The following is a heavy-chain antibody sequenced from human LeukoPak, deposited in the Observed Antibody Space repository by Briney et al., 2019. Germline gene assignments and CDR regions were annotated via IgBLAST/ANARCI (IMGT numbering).Heavy chain of an antibody. CDR3: ARESRDVYNLYYFDY. CDR2: INPNSGGT. CDR1: GYTFTGYY. J-gene: IGHJ4*02. Sequence: GASVKVSCKASGYTFTGYYMHWVRQAPGQGLEWMGWINPNSGGTNYAQKFQGRVTITTDESTSTAYMELSSLRSEDTAVYYCARESRDVYNLYYFDYWGQGTLVTVSS. V-gene: IGHV1-2*02. D-gene: IGHD5-24*01.